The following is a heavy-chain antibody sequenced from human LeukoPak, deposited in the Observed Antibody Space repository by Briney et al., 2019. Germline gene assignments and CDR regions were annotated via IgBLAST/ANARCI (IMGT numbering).Heavy chain of an antibody. D-gene: IGHD3-16*02. Sequence: SETLSLTCTVSGGSISSYYWSWIRQPPGKGLEWIGYIYYSGSTNYNPSLKSRVTISVDTSKNQFFLKLSSVTAADTAVYYCARGGLRLGELSLFHFDYWGQGTLVTVSS. CDR2: IYYSGST. CDR1: GGSISSYY. J-gene: IGHJ4*02. CDR3: ARGGLRLGELSLFHFDY. V-gene: IGHV4-59*01.